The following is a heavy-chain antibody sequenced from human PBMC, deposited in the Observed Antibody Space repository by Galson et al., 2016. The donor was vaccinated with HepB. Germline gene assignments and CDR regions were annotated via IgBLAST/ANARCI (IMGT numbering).Heavy chain of an antibody. V-gene: IGHV4-59*01. Sequence: ESGPGLVKPSETLSLTCSVSGGSIGRYYWSWIRQPPGKGLEWIGYMFNSGRTNYNPSLKSRVTISVDTSTNQLSLKISSVTAADTAVYYCARAAGYDSSLKLWGRGTLVTVSS. CDR3: ARAAGYDSSLKL. CDR2: MFNSGRT. CDR1: GGSIGRYY. J-gene: IGHJ2*01. D-gene: IGHD3-22*01.